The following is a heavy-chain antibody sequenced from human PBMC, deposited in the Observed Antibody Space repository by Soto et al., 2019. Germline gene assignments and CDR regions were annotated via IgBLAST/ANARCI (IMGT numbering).Heavy chain of an antibody. CDR2: IKTTSDGGTI. J-gene: IGHJ5*02. CDR3: IRDPYGST. CDR1: GFTFSTAW. V-gene: IGHV3-15*01. Sequence: EVQLVESGGGLVKPGESLRLSCAASGFTFSTAWMTWVRQAPGRGLEWVARIKTTSDGGTIHYAAPVKGRFTISRDDSKDTLFLQMNGLKIEDTALYYCIRDPYGSTWGQGTLVTVSS. D-gene: IGHD3-10*01.